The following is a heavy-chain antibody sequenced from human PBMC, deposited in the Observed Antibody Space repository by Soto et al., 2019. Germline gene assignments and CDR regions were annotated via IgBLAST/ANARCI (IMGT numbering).Heavy chain of an antibody. CDR1: GFTFSSYA. Sequence: GGSLRLSCAASGFTFSSYAMHGVRQAPGKGLEWVAVISYDGGNKYYADSVKGRFTISRDNSKNTLYLQMNSLRAEDTAVYYCARVRGYGHYYYYGMDVWGQGTTVTVSS. J-gene: IGHJ6*02. V-gene: IGHV3-30-3*01. CDR2: ISYDGGNK. CDR3: ARVRGYGHYYYYGMDV. D-gene: IGHD6-25*01.